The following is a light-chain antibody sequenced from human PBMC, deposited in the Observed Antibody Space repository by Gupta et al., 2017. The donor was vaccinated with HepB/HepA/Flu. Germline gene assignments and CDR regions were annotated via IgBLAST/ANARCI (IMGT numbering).Light chain of an antibody. CDR3: LEDSGSSWT. CDR2: GAS. CDR1: QNINFL. J-gene: IGKJ1*01. V-gene: IGKV1-5*03. Sequence: DIQMTQSPSTLSASVGDSVTITCRASQNINFLLAWFQQKPGRAPKLLMYGASTVDSGVPSRFSGSGSGTKFTLTISSLQSDDFATYYCLEDSGSSWTFGQGTSVEI.